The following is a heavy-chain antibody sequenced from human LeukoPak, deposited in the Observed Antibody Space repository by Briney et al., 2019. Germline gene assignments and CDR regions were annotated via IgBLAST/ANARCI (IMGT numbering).Heavy chain of an antibody. D-gene: IGHD2-21*02. J-gene: IGHJ4*02. CDR3: ARDYAYCGGDCYFYFGY. V-gene: IGHV4-61*01. CDR2: IYYSGGT. Sequence: SETLSLTCTVSGGSVSSGSYYWSWIRQPPGKGLEWIGYIYYSGGTNYNPSLKSRVTISVDTSKNQFSLKLSSVTAADTAVYYCARDYAYCGGDCYFYFGYWGQGTLVTVSS. CDR1: GGSVSSGSYY.